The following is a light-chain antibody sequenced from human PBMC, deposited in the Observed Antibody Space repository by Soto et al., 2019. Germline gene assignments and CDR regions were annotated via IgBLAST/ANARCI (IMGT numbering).Light chain of an antibody. V-gene: IGLV2-14*01. Sequence: QSVLTQPPSVSGSPGQSITTSCTGTSSDVGDYNRVSWYQHHPGKAPKLMIFEVTNRPSGISDRFSGFKSGSTASLTISELQPDGEADYYCISFTPSTTTHWVFGGGTKVTVL. CDR3: ISFTPSTTTHWV. J-gene: IGLJ3*02. CDR2: EVT. CDR1: SSDVGDYNR.